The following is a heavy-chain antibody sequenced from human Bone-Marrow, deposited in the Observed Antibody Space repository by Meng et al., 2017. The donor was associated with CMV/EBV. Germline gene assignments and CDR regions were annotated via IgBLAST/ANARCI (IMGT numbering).Heavy chain of an antibody. D-gene: IGHD3-3*01. CDR2: IYYSGST. V-gene: IGHV4-39*01. J-gene: IGHJ6*02. Sequence: WVRQAPGKGLEWSGSIYYSGSTYYNPSLKSRVTITVDTSKNQFSLKLHSVTAADTAVYYCARVGYYDFWSGYSFYQSGGMDVWGQGTTVTSSS. CDR3: ARVGYYDFWSGYSFYQSGGMDV.